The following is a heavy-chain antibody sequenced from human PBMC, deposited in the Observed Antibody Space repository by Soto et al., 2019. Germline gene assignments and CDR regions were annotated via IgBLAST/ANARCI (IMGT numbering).Heavy chain of an antibody. Sequence: SETLSLTCTVSCGSISSGGYYWSWIRQHPGKGLEWIGYIYYSGSTYYNPPLKSRVTISVDTSKNQFSLKLSSVTAADTAVYYCARGGFRPGHDAFDIWGQGTMVTVSS. D-gene: IGHD3-10*01. CDR2: IYYSGST. CDR3: ARGGFRPGHDAFDI. CDR1: CGSISSGGYY. V-gene: IGHV4-31*03. J-gene: IGHJ3*02.